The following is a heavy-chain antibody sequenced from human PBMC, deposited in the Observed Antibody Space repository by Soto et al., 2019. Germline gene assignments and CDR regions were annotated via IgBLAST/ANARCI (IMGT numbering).Heavy chain of an antibody. Sequence: QVQLVESGGGVVQPGRSLRLSCAASGFTFSDYGMHWVRQAPGKGLEWVAVIWYDGSNKYYADSVKGRFTISRDNSKNTLYLQMNSLGAEDTAMYYCARDRESPFDYWGQGTLVTVSS. CDR3: ARDRESPFDY. J-gene: IGHJ4*02. CDR2: IWYDGSNK. V-gene: IGHV3-33*01. CDR1: GFTFSDYG.